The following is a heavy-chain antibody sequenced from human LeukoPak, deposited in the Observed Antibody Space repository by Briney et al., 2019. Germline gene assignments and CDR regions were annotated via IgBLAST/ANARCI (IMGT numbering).Heavy chain of an antibody. J-gene: IGHJ6*04. Sequence: GGSVRLSCTASGFIFSSYGMHWVRQAPGKGLEWVAVISYDGSNKYHADSVKGRFTISRDNSKNTLYLQMNSLRAEDTAVYYCAKEDIVVVPAAIRRSYYYYGMDVWGKGTTVTVSS. CDR3: AKEDIVVVPAAIRRSYYYYGMDV. V-gene: IGHV3-30*18. D-gene: IGHD2-2*01. CDR1: GFIFSSYG. CDR2: ISYDGSNK.